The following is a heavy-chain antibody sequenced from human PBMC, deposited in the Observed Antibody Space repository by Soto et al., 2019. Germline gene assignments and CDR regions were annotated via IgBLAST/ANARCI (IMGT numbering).Heavy chain of an antibody. D-gene: IGHD1-26*01. J-gene: IGHJ4*02. Sequence: EVQLVESGGGLVQPGGSLRLSCAASGFTFSSYWMSWVRQAPGKGLEWVANIKQDGNEKYYVDSVKGRFTISRDNAKNSLYLHMNSLRAEDTGVYYCARDHIVGATNFDCWGQGTLVTVSS. V-gene: IGHV3-7*01. CDR3: ARDHIVGATNFDC. CDR1: GFTFSSYW. CDR2: IKQDGNEK.